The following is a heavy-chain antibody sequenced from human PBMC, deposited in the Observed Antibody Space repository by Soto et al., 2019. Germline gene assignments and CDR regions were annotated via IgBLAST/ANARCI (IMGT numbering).Heavy chain of an antibody. Sequence: PSETLSLTCAVYGGSFSGYYWSWIRQHPGQGLEWIGEINHSGSTNYNPSHKSRVTISVDTSKNQFSLKLSSVTAADTAVYYCARGSNPYYYGSGSSYYFDYWGQGTLVTVSS. J-gene: IGHJ4*02. D-gene: IGHD3-10*01. CDR1: GGSFSGYY. CDR2: INHSGST. CDR3: ARGSNPYYYGSGSSYYFDY. V-gene: IGHV4-34*01.